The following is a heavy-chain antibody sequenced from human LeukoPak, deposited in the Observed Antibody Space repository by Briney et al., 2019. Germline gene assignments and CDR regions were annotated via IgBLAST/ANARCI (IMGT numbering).Heavy chain of an antibody. CDR3: ARGGIITMIVVEDAFDI. CDR1: GFTFSSEA. J-gene: IGHJ3*02. V-gene: IGHV3-23*01. D-gene: IGHD3-22*01. Sequence: GGSLRLSCAVSGFTFSSEAMGWVRQLPGGGLEWVSTISPAGGTTYYAESMKGRFTISRDNSKNTLYPQMNSLRAEDTAVYYCARGGIITMIVVEDAFDIWGQGTMVTVSS. CDR2: ISPAGGTT.